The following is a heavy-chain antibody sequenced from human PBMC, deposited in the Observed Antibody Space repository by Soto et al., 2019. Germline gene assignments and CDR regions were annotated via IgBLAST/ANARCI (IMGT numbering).Heavy chain of an antibody. CDR3: AKSLLFVDHAYMDV. J-gene: IGHJ6*03. D-gene: IGHD2-21*01. V-gene: IGHV1-69*02. CDR1: GGSFISYS. CDR2: IIPIQGKA. Sequence: QVQLVQSGAELKKPGSSVKVSCEASGGSFISYSFTWVRQAPGQGLEWMGRIIPIQGKANYALKFQDRVTITADRSTRTAYMELRSLRPEATAVYYCAKSLLFVDHAYMDVWGKGTTVTVSS.